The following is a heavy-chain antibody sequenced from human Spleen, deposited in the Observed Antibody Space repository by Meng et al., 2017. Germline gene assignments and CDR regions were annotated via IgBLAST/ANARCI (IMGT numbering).Heavy chain of an antibody. V-gene: IGHV4-4*07. CDR1: GGSISSYY. CDR2: IYTSGST. CDR3: ARDLKGGTYYDSSGYIPRDWYFDL. D-gene: IGHD3-22*01. Sequence: SETLSLSCTVSGGSISSYYWSWIRQPAGKGLEWIGRIYTSGSTNYNPSLKSRVTMSVDTSKNQFSLKLSSVTAADTAVYYCARDLKGGTYYDSSGYIPRDWYFDLWGRGTLVTVSS. J-gene: IGHJ2*01.